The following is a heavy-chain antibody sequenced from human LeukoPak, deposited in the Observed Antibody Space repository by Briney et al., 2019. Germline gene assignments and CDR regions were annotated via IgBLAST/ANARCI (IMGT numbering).Heavy chain of an antibody. CDR1: GGSISSSSYY. J-gene: IGHJ4*02. Sequence: SETLSLTCTVSGGSISSSSYYWGWIRQPPGKGLEWIGSIYYSGSTYYNPSLKSRVTISVDTSKNQFSLKLSSVTAADTAVYYCAREGGSAIPLDYWGQGTLVTVSS. D-gene: IGHD3-16*01. V-gene: IGHV4-39*07. CDR3: AREGGSAIPLDY. CDR2: IYYSGST.